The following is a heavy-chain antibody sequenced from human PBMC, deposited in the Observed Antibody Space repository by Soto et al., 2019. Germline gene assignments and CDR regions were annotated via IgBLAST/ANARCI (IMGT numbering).Heavy chain of an antibody. CDR3: AREGGSYDSGGYLIRGAFDI. CDR2: IYFRGNT. D-gene: IGHD3-22*01. V-gene: IGHV4-31*03. Sequence: QVQLQESGPGLVKPSQTLSLTCSVSGDSISRIDYYWTWIRQHPEKGLEWIGNIYFRGNTYYSPSLESRLTISVDTSKNRFSLKLTSVTAADTAVYYCAREGGSYDSGGYLIRGAFDIWGQGTMVNVSS. J-gene: IGHJ3*02. CDR1: GDSISRIDYY.